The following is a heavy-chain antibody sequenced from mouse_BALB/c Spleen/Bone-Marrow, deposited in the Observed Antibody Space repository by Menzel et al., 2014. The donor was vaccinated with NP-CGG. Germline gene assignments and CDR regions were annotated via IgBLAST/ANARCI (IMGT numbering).Heavy chain of an antibody. CDR3: ARYRLGTYFDY. CDR1: GFNIKDTY. D-gene: IGHD2-14*01. V-gene: IGHV14-3*02. Sequence: EVQVVESGAELVKPGASVKLSCTASGFNIKDTYMHWVKQRPEQGLERIGRIDPANGNTKYDPKFQGKATITADTSSNTAYLQLSSLTSEDTAVYYCARYRLGTYFDYWGQGTTLTVSS. CDR2: IDPANGNT. J-gene: IGHJ2*01.